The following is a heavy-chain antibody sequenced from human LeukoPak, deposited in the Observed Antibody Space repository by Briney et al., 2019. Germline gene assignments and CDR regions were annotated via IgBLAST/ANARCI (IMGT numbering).Heavy chain of an antibody. CDR2: IKQDGSEK. D-gene: IGHD6-25*01. J-gene: IGHJ4*02. CDR1: AFTFSNYW. V-gene: IGHV3-7*03. CDR3: ARGSGWLGY. Sequence: GGSLRLSCAASAFTFSNYWMSWVRQAPGKGLEWVANIKQDGSEKKYVQSVKGRITISRDNAKNSLYLQMNSLGVDDMAVYYCARGSGWLGYWGQGTLVTVSS.